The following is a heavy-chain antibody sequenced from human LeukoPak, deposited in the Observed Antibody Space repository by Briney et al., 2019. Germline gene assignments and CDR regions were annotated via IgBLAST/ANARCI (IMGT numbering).Heavy chain of an antibody. D-gene: IGHD6-13*01. CDR3: ARENGVLAAAGPSFGY. V-gene: IGHV3-30*04. Sequence: PGGSLRLSCAASGFTFSSYAMHWVRQAPGKGLEWVAVISYDGSNKYYADSVKGRFTISRDNSKNTLYLQMNSLRAEDTAVYYCARENGVLAAAGPSFGYWGQETLVTVSS. CDR2: ISYDGSNK. J-gene: IGHJ4*02. CDR1: GFTFSSYA.